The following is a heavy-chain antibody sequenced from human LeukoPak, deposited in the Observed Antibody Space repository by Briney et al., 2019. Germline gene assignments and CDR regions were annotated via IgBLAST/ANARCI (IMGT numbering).Heavy chain of an antibody. CDR1: GFNFSSNY. J-gene: IGHJ5*02. CDR3: ARAATYS. CDR2: IYSAGST. V-gene: IGHV3-66*01. D-gene: IGHD6-25*01. Sequence: GGSLRLSCAASGFNFSSNYMSWVRQAPGKGLEWVSVIYSAGSTYYADSVKGRFTISRDNSKNTLYLQMNSLRDEDTAVYYCARAATYSWGQGTLVTVSS.